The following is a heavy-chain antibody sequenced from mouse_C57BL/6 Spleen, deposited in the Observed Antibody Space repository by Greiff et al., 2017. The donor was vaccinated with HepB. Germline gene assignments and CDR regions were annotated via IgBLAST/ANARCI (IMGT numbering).Heavy chain of an antibody. J-gene: IGHJ3*01. CDR1: GYSITSGYY. D-gene: IGHD1-1*01. Sequence: EVQLQESGPGLVKPSQSLSLTCSVTGYSITSGYYWNWIRQFPGNKLEWMGYISYDGSNNYNPSFKNRISITRDTSKNQFFLKLNSVTTEDTATYYCARHYDWFAYWGQGTLVTVSA. CDR2: ISYDGSN. V-gene: IGHV3-6*01. CDR3: ARHYDWFAY.